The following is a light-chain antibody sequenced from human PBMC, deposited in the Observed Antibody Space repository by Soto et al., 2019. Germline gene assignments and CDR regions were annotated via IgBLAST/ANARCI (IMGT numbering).Light chain of an antibody. J-gene: IGKJ5*01. V-gene: IGKV1-33*01. Sequence: EIQVTQSPSSLSASVVDRVTITCQASQVIDNYLNWYQQKPGKAPKLLINDASNLESGVPSRFSGSGSGTDFTFTISSLQPEDIATYYCQQYDDLPITFGQGTPLEIK. CDR1: QVIDNY. CDR3: QQYDDLPIT. CDR2: DAS.